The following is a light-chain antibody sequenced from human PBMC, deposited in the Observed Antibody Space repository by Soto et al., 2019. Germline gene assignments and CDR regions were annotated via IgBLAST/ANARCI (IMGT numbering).Light chain of an antibody. J-gene: IGLJ3*02. V-gene: IGLV1-44*01. CDR1: SPNIGSNT. CDR2: SHN. CDR3: ATWDDSRNGVV. Sequence: QSALTQPPSASGTPGQRVTISCSGSSPNIGSNTVNWYRQLPGRAPKLLIYSHNQRPSGVPDQFSGSRSGTSASLAISGLQSEDEADYYCATWDDSRNGVVFGGGTKVTVL.